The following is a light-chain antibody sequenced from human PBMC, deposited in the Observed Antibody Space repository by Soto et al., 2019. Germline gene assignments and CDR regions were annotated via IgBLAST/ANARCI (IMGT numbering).Light chain of an antibody. CDR1: SSDVGGYNY. J-gene: IGLJ3*02. V-gene: IGLV2-14*01. CDR2: EVS. Sequence: SALTQPASVSGSPGQSITISCTGTSSDVGGYNYVSWYKQHPGKAPKLMIYEVSNRPSGVSNRFSGSKSGNTASLTISGLQAEDEADYYCSSYTSSSTEGVFGGGTQLTVL. CDR3: SSYTSSSTEGV.